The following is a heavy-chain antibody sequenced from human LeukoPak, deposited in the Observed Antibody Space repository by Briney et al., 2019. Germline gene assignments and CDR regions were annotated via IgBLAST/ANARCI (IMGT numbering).Heavy chain of an antibody. V-gene: IGHV3-49*04. CDR2: IRSKAYGGTT. J-gene: IGHJ4*02. CDR1: GFTFGDYA. Sequence: GRSLRLSCTASGFTFGDYAMSWVRQAPGKGLEWVGFIRSKAYGGTTEYAASVKGRFTISRDDSKSIAYLQMNSLKTEDTAVYYCTRGTMVRGVIYTYYFDYWGQGTLVTVSS. CDR3: TRGTMVRGVIYTYYFDY. D-gene: IGHD3-10*01.